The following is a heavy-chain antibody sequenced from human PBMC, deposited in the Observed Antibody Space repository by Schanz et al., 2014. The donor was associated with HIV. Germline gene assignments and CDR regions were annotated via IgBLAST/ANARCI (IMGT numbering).Heavy chain of an antibody. CDR2: ISSRGTYI. CDR1: GFTFSSYT. CDR3: ARDGLSSRGWFDP. V-gene: IGHV3-21*02. Sequence: EVQLVESGGGLVQPGGSLRLSCAASGFTFSSYTMNWVRQAPGKGLEWVSGISSRGTYIYYADSVKGRFTISRDNAKDVLYLQMNSLRVEDTAVYYCARDGLSSRGWFDPWGQGTLVTVSS. J-gene: IGHJ5*02. D-gene: IGHD1-26*01.